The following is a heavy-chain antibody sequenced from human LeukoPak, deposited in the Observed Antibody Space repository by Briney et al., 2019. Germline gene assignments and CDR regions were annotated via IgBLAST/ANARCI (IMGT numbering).Heavy chain of an antibody. Sequence: SQTLSLTCGISGDSVFRDDVAWNWLRQSPSRGLEWLGRTYYTSKWNNDYAGSVKSRATINLDTAKNQLSLQLDSVTPEDSAVCFCARGIFSALDFWGQGTLVTVSS. V-gene: IGHV6-1*01. CDR2: TYYTSKWNN. CDR3: ARGIFSALDF. J-gene: IGHJ4*02. CDR1: GDSVFRDDVA. D-gene: IGHD3-3*02.